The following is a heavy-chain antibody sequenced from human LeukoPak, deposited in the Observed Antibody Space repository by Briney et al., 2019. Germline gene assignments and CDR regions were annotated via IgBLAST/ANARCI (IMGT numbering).Heavy chain of an antibody. CDR3: ARASHYYGSAKGRFDP. J-gene: IGHJ5*02. V-gene: IGHV4-59*01. D-gene: IGHD3-10*01. Sequence: SETLSLTCTVSGGSIGSYYWSWIRQPPGKGLEWIGYIYYSGSTNYNPSLKSRVTISIDTSKNQFSLKLSSVTAADTAVYYCARASHYYGSAKGRFDPWGQGTLVTVSS. CDR2: IYYSGST. CDR1: GGSIGSYY.